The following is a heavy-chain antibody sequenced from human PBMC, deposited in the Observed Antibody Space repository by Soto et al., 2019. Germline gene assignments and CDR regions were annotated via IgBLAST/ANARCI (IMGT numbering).Heavy chain of an antibody. Sequence: QVQLVQSGAEVKKPGSSVKVSCKASGGTFSSYAISWVRQAPGQGLEWMGGIIPIFGTANYAQKFQGRVTITADESTSTAYMELSSLRSEDTAVYYCAREGGGYCSSTSCYSPGYYYGMEVWGQGTTVTVSS. CDR1: GGTFSSYA. J-gene: IGHJ6*02. V-gene: IGHV1-69*01. D-gene: IGHD2-2*02. CDR3: AREGGGYCSSTSCYSPGYYYGMEV. CDR2: IIPIFGTA.